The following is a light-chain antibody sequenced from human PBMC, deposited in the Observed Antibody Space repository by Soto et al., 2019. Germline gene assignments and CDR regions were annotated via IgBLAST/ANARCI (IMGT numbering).Light chain of an antibody. Sequence: EIVLTPSPGTLSLSPGERTTLSCRASQSITSYLAWYQQKPGQAPRLLIYDVSNRASGIPARFSGSGSETDFTLTISSLEPEDFAVYYCQQRSDWPLTFGQGTRLEIK. CDR1: QSITSY. CDR2: DVS. J-gene: IGKJ5*01. CDR3: QQRSDWPLT. V-gene: IGKV3-11*01.